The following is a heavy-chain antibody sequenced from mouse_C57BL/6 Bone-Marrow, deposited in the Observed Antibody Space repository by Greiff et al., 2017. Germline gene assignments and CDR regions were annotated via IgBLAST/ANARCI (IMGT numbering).Heavy chain of an antibody. CDR1: GYTFTDYY. Sequence: VKLQESGAELVRPGASVKLSCKASGYTFTDYYINWVKQRPGQGLEWIARIYPGSGNTYYNEKFKGKATLTAEKSSSTAYMQLSSLTSEDSAVYFCARWGYRGYYAMDYWGQGTSVTVSS. D-gene: IGHD2-14*01. J-gene: IGHJ4*01. CDR3: ARWGYRGYYAMDY. V-gene: IGHV1-76*01. CDR2: IYPGSGNT.